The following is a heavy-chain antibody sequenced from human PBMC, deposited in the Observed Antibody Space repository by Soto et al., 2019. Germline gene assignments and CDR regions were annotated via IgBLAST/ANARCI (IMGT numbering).Heavy chain of an antibody. V-gene: IGHV1-69*06. CDR3: AKDPYSSGWYYYFDY. CDR2: IIPIFGTA. Sequence: AASVKVSCKAPGGTFSSYAISWVRQAPGQGLEWMGGIIPIFGTANYAQKFQGRVTITADKSTSTAYMELSSLRSEDTAVYYCAKDPYSSGWYYYFDYWGQGTLVTVSS. J-gene: IGHJ4*02. D-gene: IGHD6-19*01. CDR1: GGTFSSYA.